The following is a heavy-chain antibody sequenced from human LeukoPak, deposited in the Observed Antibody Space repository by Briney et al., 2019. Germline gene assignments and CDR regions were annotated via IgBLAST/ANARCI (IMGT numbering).Heavy chain of an antibody. CDR1: GFTFSDYY. J-gene: IGHJ4*02. Sequence: GGSLRLSCAASGFTFSDYYMSWIRQAPGKGLEWVSYISSSGSTIYYADSVKGRFTISRDNAKNSLYLQMNSLRAEETAVYYCARKRRDGYNIYYFDYWGQGTLVTVSS. CDR3: ARKRRDGYNIYYFDY. D-gene: IGHD5-24*01. CDR2: ISSSGSTI. V-gene: IGHV3-11*04.